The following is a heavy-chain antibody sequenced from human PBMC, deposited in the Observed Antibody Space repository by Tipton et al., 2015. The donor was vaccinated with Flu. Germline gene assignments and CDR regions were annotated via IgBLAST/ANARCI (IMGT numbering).Heavy chain of an antibody. Sequence: LILSCTVSGGSISSGSYYWSWIRQPAGKGLEWIGRIYTSGSTNYNPSLKSRVTISVDTSKNQFSLKLSSVTAADTAVYYCARDLFGEKDWFDPWGQGTLVTVSS. V-gene: IGHV4-61*02. J-gene: IGHJ5*02. D-gene: IGHD3-10*01. CDR1: GGSISSGSYY. CDR2: IYTSGST. CDR3: ARDLFGEKDWFDP.